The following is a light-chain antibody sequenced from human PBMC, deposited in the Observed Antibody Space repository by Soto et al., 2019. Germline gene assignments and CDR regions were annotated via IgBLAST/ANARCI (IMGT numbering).Light chain of an antibody. CDR3: QQFNSYPLSLT. V-gene: IGKV1-13*02. CDR2: DAS. J-gene: IGKJ4*01. CDR1: QGISSA. Sequence: AIQLTQSPSSLSASVGDRVTITCRASQGISSALAWYQQKPGKAPKLLIYDASRLESGVPSRFSGSGSGTDFTLTISSLQPEDFATYYCQQFNSYPLSLTFGGGTKVEIK.